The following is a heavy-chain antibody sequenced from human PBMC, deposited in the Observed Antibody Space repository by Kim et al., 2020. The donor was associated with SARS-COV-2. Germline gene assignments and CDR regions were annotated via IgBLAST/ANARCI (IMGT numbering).Heavy chain of an antibody. D-gene: IGHD5-18*01. Sequence: YSTSLKTRHTISKDTSKNQVVLTMTNMDPVDTATYYCARSGRGYSYGYDYWGQGTLVTVSS. J-gene: IGHJ4*02. CDR3: ARSGRGYSYGYDY. V-gene: IGHV2-70*01.